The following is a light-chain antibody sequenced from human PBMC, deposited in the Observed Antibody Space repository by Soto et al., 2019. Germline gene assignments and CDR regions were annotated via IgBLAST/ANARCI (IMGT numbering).Light chain of an antibody. CDR1: QDISGH. CDR3: QKYNGTPRT. V-gene: IGKV1-27*01. J-gene: IGKJ1*01. CDR2: EAS. Sequence: DIQVTQSPSSLSASVGDRVTITCRASQDISGHLAWYQQKPGKVPKLLIYEASTLQSRVPSRVSASGSGTDFTLTISSLQPEDVATYYCQKYNGTPRTFGQGTKVELK.